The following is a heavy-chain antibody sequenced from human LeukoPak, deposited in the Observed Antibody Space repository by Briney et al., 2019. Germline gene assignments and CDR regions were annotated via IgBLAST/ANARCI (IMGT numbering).Heavy chain of an antibody. J-gene: IGHJ4*02. Sequence: NTSETLSLTCTVSGGSISSGDYYWSWIRQPPGKGLEWIGYIYYSGSTYYNPSLKSRVTISVDTSKNQFSLKLSSVTAADTAVYYCARLLYSSSWYGNDYWGQGTLVTVSS. CDR2: IYYSGST. CDR1: GGSISSGDYY. V-gene: IGHV4-30-4*01. D-gene: IGHD6-13*01. CDR3: ARLLYSSSWYGNDY.